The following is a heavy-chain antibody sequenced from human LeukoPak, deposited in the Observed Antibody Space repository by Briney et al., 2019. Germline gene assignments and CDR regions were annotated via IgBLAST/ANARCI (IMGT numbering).Heavy chain of an antibody. CDR3: ARDPANYDPEFDY. CDR1: GGTFSSYA. CDR2: IIPILGIA. V-gene: IGHV1-69*04. Sequence: SVKVSRKASGGTFSSYAISWVRQAPGQGLEWMGRIIPILGIANYAQKFQGRVTITADKSTSTAYMELSSLRSEDTAVYYCARDPANYDPEFDYWGQGTLVTVSS. J-gene: IGHJ4*02. D-gene: IGHD3-22*01.